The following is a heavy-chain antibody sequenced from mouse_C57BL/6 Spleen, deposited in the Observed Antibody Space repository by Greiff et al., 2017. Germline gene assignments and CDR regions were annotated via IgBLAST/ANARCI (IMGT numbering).Heavy chain of an antibody. J-gene: IGHJ1*03. Sequence: VKLQQSGPELVKPGASVKISCKASGYAFSSSWMNWVKQRPGKGLEWIGRIYPGDGDTNYNGKFKGKATLTADTSSSTAYMHRKSLTSEDSAVYFCARGGYYRYFDVGGTGTAVTVST. CDR1: GYAFSSSW. CDR2: IYPGDGDT. D-gene: IGHD2-2*01. CDR3: ARGGYYRYFDV. V-gene: IGHV1-82*01.